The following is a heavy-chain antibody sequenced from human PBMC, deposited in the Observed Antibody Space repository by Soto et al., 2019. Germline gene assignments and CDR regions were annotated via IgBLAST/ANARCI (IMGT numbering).Heavy chain of an antibody. J-gene: IGHJ5*02. CDR1: GFTFSSYA. V-gene: IGHV3-23*01. Sequence: GGSLRLSCAASGFTFSSYAMSWVRQAPGKGLEWVSAISGSGGSTYYADSVKGRFTISRDNSKNTLYLQMNSLRAEDTAVYYCAKDLRYCSGGSCYSVSSMFDPWGQGTLVTVSS. CDR3: AKDLRYCSGGSCYSVSSMFDP. CDR2: ISGSGGST. D-gene: IGHD2-15*01.